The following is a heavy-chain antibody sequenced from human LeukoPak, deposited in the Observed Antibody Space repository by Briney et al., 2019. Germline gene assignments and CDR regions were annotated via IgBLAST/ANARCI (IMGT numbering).Heavy chain of an antibody. V-gene: IGHV3-30-3*01. D-gene: IGHD4-17*01. CDR3: ARDHDYGDYRPDY. CDR1: GFTFRTYA. J-gene: IGHJ4*02. Sequence: PGGSLRLSCAASGFTFRTYAMHWPRQAPGKGLEGVAVISYDGSNEYYAESVKGRFTISRDNPKNTLYLQMNGLRAEDAAVYYCARDHDYGDYRPDYWGQGTLVTVSS. CDR2: ISYDGSNE.